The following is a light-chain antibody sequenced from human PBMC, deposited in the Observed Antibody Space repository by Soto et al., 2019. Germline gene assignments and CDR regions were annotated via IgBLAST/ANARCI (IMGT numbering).Light chain of an antibody. J-gene: IGLJ2*01. CDR2: YDS. CDR3: QVWDSSSDHPRVV. CDR1: NIGSKS. Sequence: SYELTQPPSVSVAPGKTARITCGGNNIGSKSVHWYQQKPGQAPVLVIYYDSDRPSGIPERFSGSNSGNTATLTISRVKAGDEADYYCQVWDSSSDHPRVVFGGGTKLTVL. V-gene: IGLV3-21*04.